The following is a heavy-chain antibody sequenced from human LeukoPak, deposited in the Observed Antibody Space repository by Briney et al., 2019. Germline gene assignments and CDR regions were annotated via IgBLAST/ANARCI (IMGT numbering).Heavy chain of an antibody. Sequence: SETLSLTCTVSGGSISSSSFYWDWIRQPPGKGLEWIGTIFYSGSTYYNPSLKSRITISVDTSKNQFSLKLSSVTAADTAVYYCAIHSRSGYSDYESAFDIWGQGTMVIVSS. D-gene: IGHD5-12*01. CDR1: GGSISSSSFY. J-gene: IGHJ3*02. CDR3: AIHSRSGYSDYESAFDI. CDR2: IFYSGST. V-gene: IGHV4-39*01.